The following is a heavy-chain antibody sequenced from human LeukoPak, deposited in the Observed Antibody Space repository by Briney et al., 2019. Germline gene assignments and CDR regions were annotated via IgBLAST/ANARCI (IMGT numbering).Heavy chain of an antibody. Sequence: SETLSLTCTVSGGSISSYYWSWIRQPPGKGREGIGYIYYSGSTNYNPSLKSRVTISVDTSKNQFSLKLSSVTAADTAVYYCAKNKRGSKDAFDIWGQGTMVTVSS. CDR2: IYYSGST. CDR1: GGSISSYY. D-gene: IGHD1/OR15-1a*01. J-gene: IGHJ3*02. V-gene: IGHV4-59*01. CDR3: AKNKRGSKDAFDI.